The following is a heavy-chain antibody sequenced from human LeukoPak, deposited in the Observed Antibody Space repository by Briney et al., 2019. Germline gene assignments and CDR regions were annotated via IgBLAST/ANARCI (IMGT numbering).Heavy chain of an antibody. CDR3: ARELRFSNAGLDY. CDR1: GYTFTNYY. V-gene: IGHV1-46*01. CDR2: INPSGGYT. D-gene: IGHD1-1*01. Sequence: GASVKVSCKASGYTFTNYYTHWVRQAPGQGLEWMGIINPSGGYTKYAQNFQGRVTMTRDTSTGTVYMDLNSLRSEDTAMYYCARELRFSNAGLDYWGQGTLVTVSS. J-gene: IGHJ4*02.